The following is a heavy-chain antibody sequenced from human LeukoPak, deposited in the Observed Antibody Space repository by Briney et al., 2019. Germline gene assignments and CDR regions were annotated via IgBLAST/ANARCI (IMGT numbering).Heavy chain of an antibody. V-gene: IGHV1-8*01. CDR2: MNPNSGNT. J-gene: IGHJ4*02. Sequence: ASVKVSCKASGYTFTSYDINWVRQATGQGLEWMGWMNPNSGNTGYAQKFQGRVTMTRNTSISTANMELSSLRSEDTAVYYCARPWNGVWGSYGSGRGGDLNYWGQGTLVTVSS. D-gene: IGHD3-10*01. CDR1: GYTFTSYD. CDR3: ARPWNGVWGSYGSGRGGDLNY.